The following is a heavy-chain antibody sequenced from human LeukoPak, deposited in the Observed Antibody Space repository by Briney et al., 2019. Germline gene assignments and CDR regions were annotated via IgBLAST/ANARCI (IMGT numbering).Heavy chain of an antibody. J-gene: IGHJ4*02. CDR2: INAGNGNT. CDR1: GYTFTSYA. Sequence: GASVKVSCKASGYTFTSYAMHWVRQAPGQRLEWIGWINAGNGNTKYSQEFQGRVTITRDTSASTAYMELSSLRSEDMAVYYCARSRGCSGGSCHLPPYFDYWGQGTLVTVSS. V-gene: IGHV1-3*03. D-gene: IGHD2-15*01. CDR3: ARSRGCSGGSCHLPPYFDY.